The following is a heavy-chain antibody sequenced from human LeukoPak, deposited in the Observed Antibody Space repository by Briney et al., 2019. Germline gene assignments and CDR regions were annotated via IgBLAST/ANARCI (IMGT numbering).Heavy chain of an antibody. Sequence: SETLSLTCTVSGGSISNYYWTWIRQPPGKGLEWIGYIYYSGSTNSNPSLKSRVTMSVDTSKNQFSLKLNSVTAADTAVYYCARRVRGSNGVDVWGQGPRSPSL. V-gene: IGHV4-59*08. J-gene: IGHJ6*02. CDR1: GGSISNYY. CDR3: ARRVRGSNGVDV. CDR2: IYYSGST. D-gene: IGHD6-13*01.